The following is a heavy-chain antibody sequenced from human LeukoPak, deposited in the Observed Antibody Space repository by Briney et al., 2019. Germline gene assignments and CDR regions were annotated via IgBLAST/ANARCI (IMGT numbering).Heavy chain of an antibody. CDR3: ARRGSSWSTIDY. J-gene: IGHJ4*02. Sequence: SETLSLTCTVSGGSISSYYWSWIRQPPGKGLEWIGHIYYCGSTNYNPSLKSRVTISVDTSKNQFSLKLNSVTAADTAVYYCARRGSSWSTIDYWGQGTLVTVAS. D-gene: IGHD6-13*01. CDR1: GGSISSYY. CDR2: IYYCGST. V-gene: IGHV4-59*08.